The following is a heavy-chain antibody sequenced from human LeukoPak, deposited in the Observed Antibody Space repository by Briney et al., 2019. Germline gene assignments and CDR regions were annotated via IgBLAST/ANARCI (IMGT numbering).Heavy chain of an antibody. D-gene: IGHD2-2*02. V-gene: IGHV3-64*02. CDR2: IASNGGTK. CDR3: AREYCTTNSCYIWGLGY. J-gene: IGHJ4*02. CDR1: GFSFSTYT. Sequence: PWGSLRLSCAASGFSFSTYTMRWVRQAPGKGLEYVSGIASNGGTKYYADSVKGRFTISRDNFKNTVYLQMDSLRTEDMAVYYCAREYCTTNSCYIWGLGYWGQGTLVTVSS.